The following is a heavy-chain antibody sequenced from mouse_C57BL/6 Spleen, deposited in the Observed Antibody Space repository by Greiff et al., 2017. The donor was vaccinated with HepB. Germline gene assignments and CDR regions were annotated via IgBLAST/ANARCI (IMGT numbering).Heavy chain of an antibody. Sequence: VQLQQSGPELVRPGASVKISCKAPGYTFTSHWMQWVRQRPGQGLEWIGEIFPGSGSTYYNEKFKGKATLTVDTSSSTAYMQLSSLTSEDSAVFFCARSSYDGHAMDYWGQGTSVTVSS. CDR2: IFPGSGST. CDR3: ARSSYDGHAMDY. CDR1: GYTFTSHW. J-gene: IGHJ4*01. V-gene: IGHV1-56*01. D-gene: IGHD2-3*01.